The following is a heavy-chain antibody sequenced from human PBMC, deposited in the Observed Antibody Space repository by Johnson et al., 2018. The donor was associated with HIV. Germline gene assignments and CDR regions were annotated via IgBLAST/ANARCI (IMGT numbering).Heavy chain of an antibody. CDR1: GFTFSDYY. CDR2: ISSGGGSV. J-gene: IGHJ3*01. V-gene: IGHV3-11*04. CDR3: ARERFSDMLTGYHAFDG. D-gene: IGHD3-9*01. Sequence: VQLVESRGGLVKPGGSLRLSCSASGFTFSDYYMSWIRQTPGKGLEWVSYISSGGGSVHYAESVKGRFTISRDNSKNTLFLQMGSLRVEDTAVYYCARERFSDMLTGYHAFDGWGQGTMVTVSS.